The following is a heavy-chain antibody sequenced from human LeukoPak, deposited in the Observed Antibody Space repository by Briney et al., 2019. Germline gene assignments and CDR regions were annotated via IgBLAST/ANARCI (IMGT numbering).Heavy chain of an antibody. D-gene: IGHD3-10*01. CDR1: GYTFTDYL. V-gene: IGHV1-18*01. J-gene: IGHJ4*02. CDR3: AREKLWFGEFPFDN. Sequence: VASVKVSCKASGYTFTDYLINWVRQAPGQGLAWVGSISTKNGYTKLAQKFQGRVAMTKDTSANTIYMDLKSLTFDDTAVYYCAREKLWFGEFPFDNWGQGTLVSVSS. CDR2: ISTKNGYT.